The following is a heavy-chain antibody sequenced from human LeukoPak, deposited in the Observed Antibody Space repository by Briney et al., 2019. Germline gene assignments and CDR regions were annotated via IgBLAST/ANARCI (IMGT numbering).Heavy chain of an antibody. V-gene: IGHV4-34*01. CDR3: ANRRAGGWGRGGGYFDY. CDR1: GGSFSGYY. D-gene: IGHD3-16*01. J-gene: IGHJ4*02. CDR2: INHSGST. Sequence: SETLSLTCAVYGGSFSGYYWSWIRQPPGKGLEWIGEINHSGSTNYNPSLKSRVTISVDTSKNQFSLKLSSGTAGDRAVDYGANRRAGGWGRGGGYFDYWGQGTLVTVSS.